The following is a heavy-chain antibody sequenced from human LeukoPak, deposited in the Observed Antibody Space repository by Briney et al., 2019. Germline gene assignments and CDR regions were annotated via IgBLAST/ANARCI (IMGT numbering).Heavy chain of an antibody. D-gene: IGHD3-10*01. Sequence: SETLSLTCTVSGDSINNNVYYWGWIRQPPGKGLEWIAIISYSGTTYYNPSLKTRATILIDTSKNKFSLKVNSVTAADTAMYYCARDRGLWLGEARDAFDIWGQGTMVTVFS. CDR2: ISYSGTT. CDR1: GDSINNNVYY. CDR3: ARDRGLWLGEARDAFDI. V-gene: IGHV4-39*07. J-gene: IGHJ3*02.